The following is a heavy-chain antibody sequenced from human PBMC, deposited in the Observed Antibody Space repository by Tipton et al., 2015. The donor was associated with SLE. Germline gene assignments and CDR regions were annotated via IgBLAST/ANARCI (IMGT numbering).Heavy chain of an antibody. CDR1: GGSIRSYY. CDR2: IYYSGNT. J-gene: IGHJ2*01. CDR3: ARANGVLGSQVAFWYFDL. V-gene: IGHV4-59*01. D-gene: IGHD2-8*02. Sequence: TLSLTCSVSGGSIRSYYWSWIRQPPGKGLEWIGYIYYSGNTKYNPSLESRGTISLDTSKNQLSLRLISVTAADTAVYYCARANGVLGSQVAFWYFDLWGRGTLVSASS.